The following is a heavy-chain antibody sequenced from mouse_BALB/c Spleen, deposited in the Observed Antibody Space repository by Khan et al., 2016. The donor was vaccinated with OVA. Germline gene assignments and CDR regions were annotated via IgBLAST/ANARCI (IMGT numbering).Heavy chain of an antibody. J-gene: IGHJ3*01. V-gene: IGHV1-81*01. D-gene: IGHD2-10*02. CDR3: ARGGGYGISWFAY. CDR2: IYPGSGST. Sequence: QVQLQQSGPELVKPGASVKMSCKASGYTFTDYVISWVKQRTGQGLEWIGEIYPGSGSTYYNEKFKGKATLTADKSANTAYMQLLSLTSEDSAVYFCARGGGYGISWFAYWGQGTLVTVSA. CDR1: GYTFTDYV.